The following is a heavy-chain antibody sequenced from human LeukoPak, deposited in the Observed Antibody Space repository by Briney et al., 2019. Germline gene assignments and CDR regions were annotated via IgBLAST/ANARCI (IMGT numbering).Heavy chain of an antibody. J-gene: IGHJ4*02. V-gene: IGHV3-33*01. CDR2: IWYDGSRK. D-gene: IGHD3-22*01. CDR3: ARDRGSGDYNGGYSDY. Sequence: GRSLRLSCAASEFTFSSYGMHWVRQAPGKGLEWVALIWYDGSRKYFAESVKGRFTISRDNSKNTLYLQMNSLTAEDTAVYYCARDRGSGDYNGGYSDYWGQGTLVTVSS. CDR1: EFTFSSYG.